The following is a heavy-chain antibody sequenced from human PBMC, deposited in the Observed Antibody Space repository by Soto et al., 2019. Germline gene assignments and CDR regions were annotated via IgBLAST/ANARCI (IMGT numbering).Heavy chain of an antibody. V-gene: IGHV4-39*01. J-gene: IGHJ3*02. Sequence: QLQLQESGPGLVKPSETLSLTCTVSGGSISSSSYYWGWIRQPPGKGLEWIGSIYYSGSTYYNPSLKSRVTISVDTSKNQSSLKLSSVTAADTAVYYCARQLPPYDILTDNAFDIWGQGTMVTVSS. CDR1: GGSISSSSYY. D-gene: IGHD3-9*01. CDR3: ARQLPPYDILTDNAFDI. CDR2: IYYSGST.